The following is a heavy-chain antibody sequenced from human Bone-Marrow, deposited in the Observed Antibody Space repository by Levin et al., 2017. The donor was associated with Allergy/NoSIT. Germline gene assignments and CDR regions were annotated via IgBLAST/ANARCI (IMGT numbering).Heavy chain of an antibody. CDR2: FSGSGDST. CDR3: AKNRQWLAPKNFDY. D-gene: IGHD6-19*01. CDR1: GFTFSSYA. J-gene: IGHJ4*02. V-gene: IGHV3-23*01. Sequence: HTSETLSLTCAASGFTFSSYAMSWVRQAPGKGLEWVSSFSGSGDSTYYADSVKGRFTISRDYSKNTLYLQMNSLRAEDTAIYYCAKNRQWLAPKNFDYWGQGTLVTVSS.